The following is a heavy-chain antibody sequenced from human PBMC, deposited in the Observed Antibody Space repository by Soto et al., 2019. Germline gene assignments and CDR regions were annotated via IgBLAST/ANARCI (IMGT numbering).Heavy chain of an antibody. V-gene: IGHV2-70*01. CDR3: ARIHVAGTVYYSDYNGMDV. Sequence: CGSTLVNPTQTLTLTCTFSGFSLSTSGMCVSWIRQPPGKALEWLSLIDWDDDKYYSTSLKTMLIIFKDTSKNQVVLKMTNMDPVDTATYYCARIHVAGTVYYSDYNGMDVWGQGTAVTVS. CDR2: IDWDDDK. CDR1: GFSLSTSGMC. J-gene: IGHJ6*02. D-gene: IGHD6-19*01.